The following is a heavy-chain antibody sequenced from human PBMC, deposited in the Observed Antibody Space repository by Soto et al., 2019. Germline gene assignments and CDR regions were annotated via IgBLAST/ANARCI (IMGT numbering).Heavy chain of an antibody. V-gene: IGHV3-30*18. D-gene: IGHD3-22*01. CDR2: ISYDGSNK. Sequence: QVQLVESGGGVVQPGRSLRLSCAASGFTFSSYGMHWVRQAPGKGLEWVAVISYDGSNKYYADSVKGRFTISRDNSKNTLYLQMNSLRAEATAVYYCAKDLYYYDSSGYPDYWGQGTLVTVSS. J-gene: IGHJ4*02. CDR3: AKDLYYYDSSGYPDY. CDR1: GFTFSSYG.